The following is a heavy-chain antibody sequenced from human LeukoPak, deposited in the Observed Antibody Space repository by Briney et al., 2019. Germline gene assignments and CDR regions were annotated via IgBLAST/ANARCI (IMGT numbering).Heavy chain of an antibody. CDR3: AKDPYYDFWSGYVYFDY. CDR2: ISGSGGST. J-gene: IGHJ4*02. CDR1: GFTFSSYS. Sequence: GGSLRLSCAASGFTFSSYSMNWVRQAPGKGLEWVSAISGSGGSTYYADSVKGRFTISRDNSKNTLYLQMNSLRAEDTAVYYCAKDPYYDFWSGYVYFDYWGQGTLVTVSS. D-gene: IGHD3-3*01. V-gene: IGHV3-23*01.